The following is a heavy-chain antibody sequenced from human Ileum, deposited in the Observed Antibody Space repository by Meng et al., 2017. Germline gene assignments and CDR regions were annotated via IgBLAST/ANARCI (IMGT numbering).Heavy chain of an antibody. J-gene: IGHJ4*02. Sequence: QAQPTSSGPEVVKPSSTLSLTCTFLDRPISTYDWGSTGPSPGTGLDWIVQIHHSVTNKCQPSLRSLGPLSVHPSKNQFSPKLRSMTAADSPVHYWARGYSAGYRKLDYWGQGTLVTVSS. V-gene: IGHV4-59*07. CDR3: ARGYSAGYRKLDY. D-gene: IGHD1-26*01. CDR1: DRPISTYD. CDR2: IHHSVTN.